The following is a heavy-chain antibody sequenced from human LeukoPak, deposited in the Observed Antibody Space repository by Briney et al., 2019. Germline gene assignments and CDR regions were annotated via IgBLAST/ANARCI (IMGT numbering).Heavy chain of an antibody. J-gene: IGHJ4*02. CDR3: ARDQGAFDY. CDR1: GYSFTSNY. CDR2: IYPRDGST. Sequence: ASVKVSCKASGYSFTSNYIHWVRQAPGQGLEWLGMIYPRDGSTSYAQKSQGRVTVTRDTSTSTVHMELSGLRSEDTAVYYCARDQGAFDYWGQGTLVTVSS. V-gene: IGHV1-46*01. D-gene: IGHD1-26*01.